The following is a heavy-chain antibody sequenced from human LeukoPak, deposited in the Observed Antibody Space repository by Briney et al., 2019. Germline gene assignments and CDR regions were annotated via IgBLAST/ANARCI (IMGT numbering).Heavy chain of an antibody. Sequence: SETLSLTCTVSGGSISSSSYYWSWIRQPPGKGLEWIGYIYYSGSTNYNPSLKSRVTISVDTSKNQFSLKLSSVTAADTAVYYCARSPAIAVAGGLDYWGQGTLVTVSS. V-gene: IGHV4-61*01. D-gene: IGHD6-19*01. CDR1: GGSISSSSYY. CDR3: ARSPAIAVAGGLDY. CDR2: IYYSGST. J-gene: IGHJ4*02.